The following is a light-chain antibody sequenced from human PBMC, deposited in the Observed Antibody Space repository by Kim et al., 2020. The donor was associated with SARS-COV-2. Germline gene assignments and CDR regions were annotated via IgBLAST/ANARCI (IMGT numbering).Light chain of an antibody. V-gene: IGLV2-14*03. CDR3: SSKTSSGTVI. Sequence: QSALTQPASVSGSPGQSITISCTGTSSDVGAYNYVSWYQQHPGKVPQLIIYDVTVRPSAVSNRFSGSKSGNTASLTISGLQADDEANYYCSSKTSSGTVIFGGGTKLTVL. CDR2: DVT. CDR1: SSDVGAYNY. J-gene: IGLJ2*01.